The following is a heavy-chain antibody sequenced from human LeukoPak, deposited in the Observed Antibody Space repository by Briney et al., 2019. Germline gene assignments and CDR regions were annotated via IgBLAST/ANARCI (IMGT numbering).Heavy chain of an antibody. J-gene: IGHJ4*02. Sequence: SVKVSCKASGGTFSSYAISWVRQAPGQGLEWMGGIIPIFGTANYAQKFQGRVTITADESTSTAYMELSSLRSEDTAVYYCARPGGVEKYQLLSSFDYWGQGTLVTVSS. CDR2: IIPIFGTA. V-gene: IGHV1-69*13. CDR1: GGTFSSYA. CDR3: ARPGGVEKYQLLSSFDY. D-gene: IGHD2-2*01.